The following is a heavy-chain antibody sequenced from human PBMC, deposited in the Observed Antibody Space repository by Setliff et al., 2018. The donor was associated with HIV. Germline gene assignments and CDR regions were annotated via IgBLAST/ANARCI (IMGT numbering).Heavy chain of an antibody. CDR1: GASIRGHY. Sequence: SETLSLTCSVSGASIRGHYWSWIRQSPGKGLEWIGNIYYSGNTNYNPSFKSRVTISVDTSKNQFSLRVNSVTAAATAVYYCARSLVPSGYYYGRHAFDIWGQGTKVTVSS. V-gene: IGHV4-59*08. CDR3: ARSLVPSGYYYGRHAFDI. J-gene: IGHJ3*02. CDR2: IYYSGNT. D-gene: IGHD3-22*01.